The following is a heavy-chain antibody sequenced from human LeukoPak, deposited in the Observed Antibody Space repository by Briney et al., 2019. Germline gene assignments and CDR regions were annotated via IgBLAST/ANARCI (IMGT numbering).Heavy chain of an antibody. CDR1: GXTFSGYP. Sequence: GGSLRLSCSASGXTFSGYPRHWVRQAPGKGLEYVSAITSDGGGTYYASSVRGRFTISRDNSMNTLYLQMGGLRDEDMAVYYCARLLSSGSTRRIYEYWGQGTLVTVSS. V-gene: IGHV3-64*01. J-gene: IGHJ4*02. D-gene: IGHD6-6*01. CDR3: ARLLSSGSTRRIYEY. CDR2: ITSDGGGT.